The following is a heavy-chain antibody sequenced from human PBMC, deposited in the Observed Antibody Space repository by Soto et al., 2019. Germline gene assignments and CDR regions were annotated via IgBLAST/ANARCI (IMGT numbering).Heavy chain of an antibody. J-gene: IGHJ6*02. CDR2: ISYDGSDK. Sequence: GGSLRLSCAASGFTFSDYAMSWVRQAPGKGLEWMAVISYDGSDKYYADSVKGRVIISRDNSKNTLNLEMNSLRAEDTAIYYCVKDRVPGAYGNYYGMDVWGQGTTVTVSS. CDR3: VKDRVPGAYGNYYGMDV. D-gene: IGHD5-12*01. CDR1: GFTFSDYA. V-gene: IGHV3-30*18.